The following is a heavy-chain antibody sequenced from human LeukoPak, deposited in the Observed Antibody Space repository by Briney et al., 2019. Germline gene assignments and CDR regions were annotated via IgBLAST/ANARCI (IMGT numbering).Heavy chain of an antibody. CDR2: ISSSSSYI. J-gene: IGHJ5*02. V-gene: IGHV3-21*01. D-gene: IGHD3-22*01. Sequence: GGSLRLSCAASGFTFSSYSMNWVRQAPGKGLEWVSSISSSSSYIYYADSVKGRFTISRDNAKNSLYLQMNNLRAEDTAVSYCAREYYYDSSGYSSWGQGTLVTVSS. CDR1: GFTFSSYS. CDR3: AREYYYDSSGYSS.